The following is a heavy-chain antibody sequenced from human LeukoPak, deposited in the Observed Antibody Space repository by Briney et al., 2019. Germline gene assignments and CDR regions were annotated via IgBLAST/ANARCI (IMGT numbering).Heavy chain of an antibody. D-gene: IGHD3-22*01. CDR2: ISSNGGST. V-gene: IGHV3-64*01. J-gene: IGHJ4*02. CDR3: ARGGQSKYDSSGYLNYFDY. CDR1: GFTFSSYV. Sequence: GRSLRLSCAASGFTFSSYVMYWVRQAPGKGLESVSSISSNGGSTYYANSVKGRFTISRDNSKNTLYIQMGSLRAEDMAVYYYARGGQSKYDSSGYLNYFDYWGQGTLVTVSS.